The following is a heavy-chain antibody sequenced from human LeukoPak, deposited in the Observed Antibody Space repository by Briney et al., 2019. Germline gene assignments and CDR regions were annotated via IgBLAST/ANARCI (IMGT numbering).Heavy chain of an antibody. CDR2: VRPDGSET. CDR3: VTSTRSSSWDY. CDR1: GFTFSNYW. Sequence: AGSLRLSCAGSGFTFSNYWMSWVRQAPGKGLEWVANVRPDGSETQYVVSMRVRFSVSRYNSEISLYLRMSSLGAEDAAVYYCVTSTRSSSWDYWGQGTLVTVSS. V-gene: IGHV3-7*01. J-gene: IGHJ4*02. D-gene: IGHD2-2*01.